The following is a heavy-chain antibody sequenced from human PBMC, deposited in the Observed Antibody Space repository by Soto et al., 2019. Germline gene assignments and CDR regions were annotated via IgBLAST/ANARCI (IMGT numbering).Heavy chain of an antibody. CDR3: ARFGRMGVDH. CDR1: GASVSAYY. D-gene: IGHD3-16*01. V-gene: IGHV4-34*01. J-gene: IGHJ4*02. Sequence: QVHLQQWGAGLLKPSETLSLSCTVSGASVSAYYWSWSRHPPGKGLEWIGETNHRGVTHYNRSLKSRVTISVETSKNQFSLRLSSVTAADTGVYYCARFGRMGVDHWGQGTLVIVSS. CDR2: TNHRGVT.